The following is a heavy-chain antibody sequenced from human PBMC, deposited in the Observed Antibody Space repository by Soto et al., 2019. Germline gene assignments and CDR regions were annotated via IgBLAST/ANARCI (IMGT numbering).Heavy chain of an antibody. J-gene: IGHJ4*02. D-gene: IGHD1-26*01. CDR3: ARSLGGSDPLPFLDY. CDR1: GFTFSSYD. CDR2: IGTAGDT. V-gene: IGHV3-13*01. Sequence: GGSLRLSCAASGFTFSSYDMHWVRQATGKGLEWVSAIGTAGDTYYPGSVKGRFTISRENAKNSLYLQMNCLRAGVSALYYCARSLGGSDPLPFLDYWGQGTLVTVSS.